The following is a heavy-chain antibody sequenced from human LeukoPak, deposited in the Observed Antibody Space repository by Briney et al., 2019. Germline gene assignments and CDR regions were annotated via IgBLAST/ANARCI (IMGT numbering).Heavy chain of an antibody. Sequence: GGSLRLSCAASGFTVSSDYMSWVRQAPGKGLEWVSGIYAGGGTQFADSVKGRFSISRDNSKNTLYLQMTSLRVEDTAVYYCARDHVPAGTGFMDVWGKGTTVTVSS. D-gene: IGHD2-2*01. CDR2: IYAGGGT. CDR1: GFTVSSDY. V-gene: IGHV3-53*01. CDR3: ARDHVPAGTGFMDV. J-gene: IGHJ6*03.